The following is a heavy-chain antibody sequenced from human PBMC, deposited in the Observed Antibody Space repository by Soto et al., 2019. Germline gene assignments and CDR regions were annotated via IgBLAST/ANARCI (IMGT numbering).Heavy chain of an antibody. Sequence: QLQLQESGPGLVEPSQTLSLTFVVSGVSISSGGYPWGWFRMPPGRGLEGIGYIYHSGSPSFNPPLQSRATLSVDKSRNQISLRLESVTAADTAVYYCARGGHYRSGAFDVLGPGTMVTVSS. CDR2: IYHSGSP. J-gene: IGHJ3*01. CDR1: GVSISSGGYP. CDR3: ARGGHYRSGAFDV. D-gene: IGHD3-3*01. V-gene: IGHV4-30-2*01.